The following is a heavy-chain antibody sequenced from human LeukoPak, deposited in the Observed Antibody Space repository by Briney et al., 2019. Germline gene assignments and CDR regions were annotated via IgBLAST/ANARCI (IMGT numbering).Heavy chain of an antibody. CDR1: GFTFYNYA. D-gene: IGHD2/OR15-2a*01. J-gene: IGHJ4*02. CDR3: AKLSRTLPVDY. CDR2: MSANGDTT. V-gene: IGHV3-23*01. Sequence: GGSLRLSCAASGFTFYNYAMTWVRQAPGRGLEWVAAMSANGDTTYYADSVRGRSTISRDNFKNTLYLQMNGLTTEDTAVYYCAKLSRTLPVDYWGQGTLVTVSS.